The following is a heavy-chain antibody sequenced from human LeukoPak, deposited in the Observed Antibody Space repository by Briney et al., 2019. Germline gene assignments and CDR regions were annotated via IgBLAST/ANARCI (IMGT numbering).Heavy chain of an antibody. D-gene: IGHD4-11*01. V-gene: IGHV1-18*01. J-gene: IGHJ6*03. CDR3: ARSAFSNSRLDYYYYYMDV. CDR1: GYTFTSYG. Sequence: ASVKVSCKASGYTFTSYGISWVRQAPGQGLEWMGWISAYNGNTNYAQKLQGRVTMTTDTSTSTAYMELRSLRSDDTAVYYCARSAFSNSRLDYYYYYMDVWGKGTTVTVSS. CDR2: ISAYNGNT.